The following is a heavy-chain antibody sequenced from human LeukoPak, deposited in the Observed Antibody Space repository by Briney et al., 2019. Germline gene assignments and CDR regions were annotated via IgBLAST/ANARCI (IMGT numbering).Heavy chain of an antibody. CDR1: GFTFSSYA. Sequence: GGSLRLSCAASGFTFSSYAMSWVRQAPGKGLEWVSAISGSGGSTYYADSVKGRFTISRDNSKNTLYLQMNSLRAEDTAVYYCAKDARDYVWGSYRLDYWGQGTLVTVSS. D-gene: IGHD3-16*02. J-gene: IGHJ4*02. CDR3: AKDARDYVWGSYRLDY. V-gene: IGHV3-23*01. CDR2: ISGSGGST.